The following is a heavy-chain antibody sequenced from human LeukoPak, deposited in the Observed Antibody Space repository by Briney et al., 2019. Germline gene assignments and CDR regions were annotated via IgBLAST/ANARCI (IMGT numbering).Heavy chain of an antibody. CDR3: AIQYWSGDNWFDP. CDR2: ISTSGST. J-gene: IGHJ5*02. Sequence: SETLSLTCTVSGGSISSGSYYWSWIRQPAGKGLEWIGRISTSGSTNYNPSLKSRVTISIDTSKNQFSLKLSSVTAADTAVYYCAIQYWSGDNWFDPWGQGTLVTVSS. D-gene: IGHD3-3*01. CDR1: GGSISSGSYY. V-gene: IGHV4-61*02.